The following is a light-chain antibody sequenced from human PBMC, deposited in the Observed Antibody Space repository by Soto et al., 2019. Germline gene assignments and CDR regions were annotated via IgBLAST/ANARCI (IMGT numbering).Light chain of an antibody. CDR3: GSYRTNSPYV. V-gene: IGLV2-14*01. CDR2: DVI. Sequence: QSALTQPASVSGSPGQSITISCTGTNSDVGGYNYVSWYQQYPGEAPKLMTYDVINRPSGVSNRFSGSKSGNTASLTISGLQAEDEADYYCGSYRTNSPYVFGTGTKVTVL. CDR1: NSDVGGYNY. J-gene: IGLJ1*01.